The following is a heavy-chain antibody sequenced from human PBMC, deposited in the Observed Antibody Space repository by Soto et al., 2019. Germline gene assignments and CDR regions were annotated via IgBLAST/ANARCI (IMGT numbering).Heavy chain of an antibody. V-gene: IGHV3-30*18. J-gene: IGHJ4*02. CDR1: GFIFSNYG. Sequence: QVRLVESGGGVVQPGRSLRLSCAASGFIFSNYGMHWVRQAPGKGLEWVAVISYDGKVQYYADSVKGRFTVSRDNSKNTLNLKMNSLKTEDTAVYFCAKETQFYVSGSTDYWGQGTLVTVSS. CDR3: AKETQFYVSGSTDY. D-gene: IGHD3-10*01. CDR2: ISYDGKVQ.